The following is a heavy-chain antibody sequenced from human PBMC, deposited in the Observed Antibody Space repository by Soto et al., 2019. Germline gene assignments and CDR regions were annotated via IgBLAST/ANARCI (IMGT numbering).Heavy chain of an antibody. Sequence: EVQLVESGGGLVKPGGSLRLSCAASGFTFSNAWMSWVRQAPGKGLEWVGRIKSKTDGGTTDYAAPVKGRFTISRVDSKNTLYLQMNSLKTEDTAVYYCTTEGDYSNYHAYISYNWFDPCGQGTLVIVSS. CDR3: TTEGDYSNYHAYISYNWFDP. CDR1: GFTFSNAW. CDR2: IKSKTDGGTT. J-gene: IGHJ5*02. D-gene: IGHD4-4*01. V-gene: IGHV3-15*01.